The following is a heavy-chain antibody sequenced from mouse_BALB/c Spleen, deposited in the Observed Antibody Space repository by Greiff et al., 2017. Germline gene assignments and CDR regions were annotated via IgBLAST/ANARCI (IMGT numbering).Heavy chain of an antibody. CDR2: IDPANGNT. Sequence: EVQLKQSGAELVKPGASVKLSCTASGFNIKDTYMHWVKQRPEQGLEWIGRIDPANGNTKYDPKFQGKATITADTSSNTAYLQLSSLTSEDTAVYYCASGGLRRGSWFAYWGQGTLVTVSA. CDR1: GFNIKDTY. J-gene: IGHJ3*01. V-gene: IGHV14-3*02. CDR3: ASGGLRRGSWFAY. D-gene: IGHD2-4*01.